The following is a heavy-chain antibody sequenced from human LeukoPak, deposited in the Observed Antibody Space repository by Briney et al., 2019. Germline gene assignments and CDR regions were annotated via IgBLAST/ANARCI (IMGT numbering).Heavy chain of an antibody. CDR1: GYTFTSYD. D-gene: IGHD6-6*01. V-gene: IGHV1-8*03. J-gene: IGHJ5*02. CDR3: ACYVVAARPSNWFDP. CDR2: MNPNSGNT. Sequence: ASVKVSCKASGYTFTSYDINWVRQATGQGLEWMGWMNPNSGNTGYAQKFQGRVTITRNTSISTAYMELSSLRSEDTAVYYCACYVVAARPSNWFDPWGQGTLVTVSS.